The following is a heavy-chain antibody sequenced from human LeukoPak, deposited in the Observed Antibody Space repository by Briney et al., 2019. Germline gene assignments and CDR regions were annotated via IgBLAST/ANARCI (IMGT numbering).Heavy chain of an antibody. D-gene: IGHD6-19*01. Sequence: KPSETLSLTCTVSGGSIINHYWSWIRQPAGKGLEWIGRIYSSGSANYSPSLKSRVSMSIDTSNNHFSLNLTSVTAADTGLYFCARDVRYASGWSTPESWGQGTLVTVSS. CDR3: ARDVRYASGWSTPES. V-gene: IGHV4-4*07. CDR2: IYSSGSA. J-gene: IGHJ5*02. CDR1: GGSIINHY.